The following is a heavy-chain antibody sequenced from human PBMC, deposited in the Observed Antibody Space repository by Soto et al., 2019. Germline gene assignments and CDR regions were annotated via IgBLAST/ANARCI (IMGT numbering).Heavy chain of an antibody. J-gene: IGHJ4*02. Sequence: QVQLQQWGAGLLKPSETLSLTCAVYGGSFTGYYWSWMRQPPGKGLEWIGQTNHSGNTNYNPSLKGRVTTAVDTSKNQFSPNLSSVTGADTAVYYCARGGYSSGYWGQGTLVTVSS. V-gene: IGHV4-34*01. D-gene: IGHD5-18*01. CDR1: GGSFTGYY. CDR2: TNHSGNT. CDR3: ARGGYSSGY.